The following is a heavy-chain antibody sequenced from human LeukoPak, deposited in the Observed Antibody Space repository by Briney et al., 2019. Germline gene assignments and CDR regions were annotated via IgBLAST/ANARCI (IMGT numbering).Heavy chain of an antibody. D-gene: IGHD3-10*01. V-gene: IGHV1-2*04. CDR2: TNPNSGGT. CDR1: GYTFTGYY. J-gene: IGHJ5*02. CDR3: ARGDYYAPGWFDP. Sequence: GASVKVSCKASGYTFTGYYMHWVRQAPGQGLEWMGWTNPNSGGTNYAQKFQGWVTMTRDTSISTAYVELSRLRSDDTAVYYCARGDYYAPGWFDPWGQGTLVTVSS.